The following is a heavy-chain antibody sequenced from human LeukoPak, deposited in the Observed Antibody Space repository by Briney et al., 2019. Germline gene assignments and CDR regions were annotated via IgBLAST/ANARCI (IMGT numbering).Heavy chain of an antibody. CDR3: ARGFLPPGHDYGDYPPGAFDI. CDR2: ISYDGSNK. Sequence: PGGSLRLSCAASGFTFSSYGMHWVRQAPGKGLEWVAVISYDGSNKYYADSVKGRFTISRDNSKNTLYLQMNSLRAEDTAVYYCARGFLPPGHDYGDYPPGAFDIWGQGTMVTVSS. CDR1: GFTFSSYG. J-gene: IGHJ3*02. V-gene: IGHV3-30*03. D-gene: IGHD4-17*01.